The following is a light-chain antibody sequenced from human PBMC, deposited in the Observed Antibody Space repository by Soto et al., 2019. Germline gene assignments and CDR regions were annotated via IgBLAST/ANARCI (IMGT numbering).Light chain of an antibody. J-gene: IGKJ1*01. CDR2: KSS. Sequence: RVSKCPATLTDSPAARVTIPCRASQTISSCLAWYQQKPGKAPKLLIYKSSTLTRGVPTRFSGSGSGTEFTLTISLRPEDNFTNFCRPRYTSHPGTFGQGTKVDI. CDR3: PRYTSHPGT. CDR1: QTISSC. V-gene: IGKV1-5*03.